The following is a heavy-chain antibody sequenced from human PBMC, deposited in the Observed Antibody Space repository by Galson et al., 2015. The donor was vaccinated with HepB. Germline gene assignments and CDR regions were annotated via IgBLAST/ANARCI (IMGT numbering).Heavy chain of an antibody. Sequence: SLRLSCAASGFTFSSYSMNWVRQAPGKGLEWVSSISSSSSYIYYADSVKGRFTISRDNAKNSLYLQMNSLRAEDTAVYYCARDRIELELRLPLDYWGQGTLVTVSS. CDR2: ISSSSSYI. V-gene: IGHV3-21*01. J-gene: IGHJ4*02. D-gene: IGHD1-7*01. CDR3: ARDRIELELRLPLDY. CDR1: GFTFSSYS.